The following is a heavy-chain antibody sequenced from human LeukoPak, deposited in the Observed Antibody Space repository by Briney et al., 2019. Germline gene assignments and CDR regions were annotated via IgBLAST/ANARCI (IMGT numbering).Heavy chain of an antibody. D-gene: IGHD5-24*01. CDR2: IYSNGNT. Sequence: AASAFTVSSSFMSWVRQAPGKGLEWVSIIYSNGNTHYADSVRGRFTISRDNSMNTLYLQMNNLRAEDTAVYYCARTNNYAFDIWGLGTMVAVSS. CDR3: ARTNNYAFDI. V-gene: IGHV3-53*01. CDR1: AFTVSSSF. J-gene: IGHJ3*02.